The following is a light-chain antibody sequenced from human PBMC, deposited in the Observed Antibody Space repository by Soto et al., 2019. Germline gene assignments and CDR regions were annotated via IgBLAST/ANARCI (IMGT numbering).Light chain of an antibody. CDR1: GSDVGGYNY. Sequence: QSALTQPASVSGSPGQSITISCTGTGSDVGGYNYVSWYQQHPGKAPKLIIYEVSNRPSGVSNRFSGSKSGNTASLTISGLQAEDEADYYCSSYTDSITVEVFGTGTKLTVL. V-gene: IGLV2-14*01. CDR3: SSYTDSITVEV. CDR2: EVS. J-gene: IGLJ1*01.